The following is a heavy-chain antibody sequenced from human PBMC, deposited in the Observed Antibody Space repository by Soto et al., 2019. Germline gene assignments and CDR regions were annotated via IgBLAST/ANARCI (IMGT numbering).Heavy chain of an antibody. CDR1: GFTFSSYG. CDR3: ARDKAWFDP. J-gene: IGHJ5*02. CDR2: IWYDGSNK. V-gene: IGHV3-33*01. Sequence: PGWSLRLSCAASGFTFSSYGMHWVRQAPGKGLEWVAVIWYDGSNKYYADSVKGRFTISRDNSKNTLYLQMNSLRAEDTAVYYCARDKAWFDPWGQGTLVTVSS.